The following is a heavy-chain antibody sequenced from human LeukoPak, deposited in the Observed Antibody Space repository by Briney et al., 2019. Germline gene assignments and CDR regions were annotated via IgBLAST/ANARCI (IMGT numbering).Heavy chain of an antibody. Sequence: GGSLRLSCAASGFTFSSYGMHWVRQAPGKGLEWVAFIRYDGSNKYYADSVKGRFTISRDNSKNTLYLQMNSLRAEDTAVYYCATNSPDRSSWFAVTIEYFQHWGQGTLVTVSS. CDR1: GFTFSSYG. CDR3: ATNSPDRSSWFAVTIEYFQH. V-gene: IGHV3-30*02. CDR2: IRYDGSNK. D-gene: IGHD6-13*01. J-gene: IGHJ1*01.